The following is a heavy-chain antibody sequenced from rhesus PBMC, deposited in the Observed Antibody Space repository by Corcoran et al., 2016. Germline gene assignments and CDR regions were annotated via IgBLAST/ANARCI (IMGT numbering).Heavy chain of an antibody. Sequence: QVQLQQWGEGLVKPSETLSLTCAVYGGSVSGYWWGWIRQPPGKGLEWIGRTRNGGRTHYHPPLKSRATISMDTSKNQFSLKLSSVTAADTAVYYCARLISGVAMGAGAFDFWGQGLRVTVSS. CDR3: ARLISGVAMGAGAFDF. D-gene: IGHD2-21*01. V-gene: IGHV4-160*01. J-gene: IGHJ3*01. CDR2: TRNGGRT. CDR1: GGSVSGYW.